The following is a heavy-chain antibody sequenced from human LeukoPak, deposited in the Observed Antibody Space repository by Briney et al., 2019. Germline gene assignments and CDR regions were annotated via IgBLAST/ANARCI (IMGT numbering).Heavy chain of an antibody. CDR3: AKVGFGESDAFDI. Sequence: ASVKVSCKASGGTFSSYAISWVRQATGQGLEWMGWMNPNSGNTGYAQKFQGRVTMTRNTSISTAYMELSSLRSEDTAVYYCAKVGFGESDAFDIWGQGTMVTVSS. J-gene: IGHJ3*02. D-gene: IGHD3-10*01. V-gene: IGHV1-8*02. CDR2: MNPNSGNT. CDR1: GGTFSSYA.